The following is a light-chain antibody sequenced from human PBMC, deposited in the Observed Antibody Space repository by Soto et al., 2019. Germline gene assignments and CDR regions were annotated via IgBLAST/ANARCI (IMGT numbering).Light chain of an antibody. V-gene: IGKV1-5*01. CDR1: QSISSY. CDR2: DAS. Sequence: DIQMTQSPSSLSASVGDRVTITCRASQSISSYLNWYQQKPGKAPNLLIYDASSLESGVPSRFSGSGSGTEFTLTITSLQPDDFATYYCQQYNSYSPEAFGQGTKVDI. J-gene: IGKJ1*01. CDR3: QQYNSYSPEA.